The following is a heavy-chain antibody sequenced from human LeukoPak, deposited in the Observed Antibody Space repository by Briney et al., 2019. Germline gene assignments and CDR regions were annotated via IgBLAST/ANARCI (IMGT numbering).Heavy chain of an antibody. Sequence: SETLSLTCTVSGYSISSGYYWGWIRQPPGKGLEWIGSIYHSGSTYYNPSLKSRVTISVDTSKNQFSLKLSSVTAADTAVYYCARRSPLKYYDILTGYFAFDIWGQGTMVTVSS. J-gene: IGHJ3*02. CDR3: ARRSPLKYYDILTGYFAFDI. D-gene: IGHD3-9*01. V-gene: IGHV4-38-2*02. CDR1: GYSISSGYY. CDR2: IYHSGST.